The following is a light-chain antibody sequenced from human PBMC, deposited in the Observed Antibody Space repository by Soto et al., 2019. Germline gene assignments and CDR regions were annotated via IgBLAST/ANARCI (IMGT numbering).Light chain of an antibody. CDR2: DAS. V-gene: IGKV3-11*01. CDR3: QQYHNWPIT. J-gene: IGKJ5*01. CDR1: QSVSSY. Sequence: EIVLTQSPATLSLSPGERATLSCRASQSVSSYLAWYQQKPGQAPRLLIYDASNRATGIPARFSGSGSGTDFTLTITSLQSEDFAVYYCQQYHNWPITFGQGTRLEIK.